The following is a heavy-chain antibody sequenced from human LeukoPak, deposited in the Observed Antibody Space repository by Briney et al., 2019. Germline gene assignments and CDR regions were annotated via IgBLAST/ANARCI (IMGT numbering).Heavy chain of an antibody. V-gene: IGHV4-38-2*02. Sequence: TSGTLSLTCTVSSYSINSGYYWGWIRQAPGKGLEWIGSIYHGGSTYYNPSLKSRVTISVVTSKNQFSLKLSSVTAADTAVYYCARCLVGSGSYPYYMDVWGKGTTVTVSS. CDR2: IYHGGST. CDR1: SYSINSGYY. J-gene: IGHJ6*03. D-gene: IGHD3-10*01. CDR3: ARCLVGSGSYPYYMDV.